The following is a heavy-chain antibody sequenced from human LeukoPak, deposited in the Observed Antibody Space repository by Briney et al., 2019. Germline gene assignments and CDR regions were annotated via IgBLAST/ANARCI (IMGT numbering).Heavy chain of an antibody. V-gene: IGHV4-34*01. J-gene: IGHJ4*02. CDR2: INHSGST. Sequence: TSETLSLTCAVYGGSFSGYYWSWIRQSPGKGLEWIGEINHSGSTNYNPSLMRRVTMSVDTSKNQFSLNLTAVTAADTAVYYCARARRGYVRLDYWGQGTLVTVSS. CDR1: GGSFSGYY. CDR3: ARARRGYVRLDY. D-gene: IGHD5-12*01.